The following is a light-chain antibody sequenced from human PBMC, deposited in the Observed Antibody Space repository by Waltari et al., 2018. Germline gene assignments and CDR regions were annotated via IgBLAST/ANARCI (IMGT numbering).Light chain of an antibody. CDR2: DDN. J-gene: IGLJ2*01. CDR1: GLPKQY. Sequence: YDLTPPPSVSVSPGQTAAITCSGDGLPKQYTFWYQQKSGQAPVLCMYDDNNRPYGIPGRFSGSSAGTVATLTITGAQGDDEADYYCYSTDTDGGSQGKIGGGTKLTVL. V-gene: IGLV3-10*01. CDR3: YSTDTDGGSQGK.